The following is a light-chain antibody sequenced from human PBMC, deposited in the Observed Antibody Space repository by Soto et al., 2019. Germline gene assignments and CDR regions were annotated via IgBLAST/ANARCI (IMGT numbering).Light chain of an antibody. Sequence: QSVLTQPPSASGTPGQRVTISCSGSSSNIGSNYVYWYQQLPGTAPKLLIYSNHQRPSGVPARFSGSKSGTSASLAISGLRSEDEADYYCAAWDGSLTGYVFGTGTKLTVL. V-gene: IGLV1-47*02. J-gene: IGLJ1*01. CDR3: AAWDGSLTGYV. CDR2: SNH. CDR1: SSNIGSNY.